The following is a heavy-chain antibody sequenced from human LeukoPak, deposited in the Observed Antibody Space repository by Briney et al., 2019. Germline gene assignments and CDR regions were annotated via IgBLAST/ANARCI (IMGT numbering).Heavy chain of an antibody. CDR1: GFTFSSYG. V-gene: IGHV3-33*01. CDR2: IWYDGSNK. J-gene: IGHJ4*02. CDR3: ARSQGIAVAGIDY. Sequence: GGSLRLSGAASGFTFSSYGMHWVRQAPGKGLEWVAVIWYDGSNKYYADSVKGRFTISRDNSKNTLYLQMNSLRAEDTTVYYCARSQGIAVAGIDYWGQGTLVTVSS. D-gene: IGHD6-19*01.